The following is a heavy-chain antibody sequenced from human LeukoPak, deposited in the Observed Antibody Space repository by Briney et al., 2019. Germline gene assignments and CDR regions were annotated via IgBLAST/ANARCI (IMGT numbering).Heavy chain of an antibody. CDR1: GFTFSDHY. CDR2: TRNKANSYTT. CDR3: ARAPKTGTTNDY. V-gene: IGHV3-72*01. D-gene: IGHD1-7*01. J-gene: IGHJ4*02. Sequence: GGSLRLSCAASGFTFSDHYMDWVRQAPGKGLEWVGRTRNKANSYTTEYAASVKGRFTISRDDSKNSLYLQMNSLKTEDTAVYYCARAPKTGTTNDYWGQGTLATVSS.